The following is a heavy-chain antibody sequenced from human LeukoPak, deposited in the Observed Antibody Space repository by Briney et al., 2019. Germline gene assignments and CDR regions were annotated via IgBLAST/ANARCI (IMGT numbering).Heavy chain of an antibody. CDR1: GGSFSGYY. CDR2: INHSGST. J-gene: IGHJ5*02. D-gene: IGHD4-23*01. V-gene: IGHV4-34*01. CDR3: ARRWYNNWFDP. Sequence: SETLSLTCAVYGGSFSGYYWSWIRQPPGKGLEWIGEINHSGSTNYNPSLKSRVTISVDTSKNQFSLKLSSVTAADTAVYYCARRWYNNWFDPWGQGTLVTVSS.